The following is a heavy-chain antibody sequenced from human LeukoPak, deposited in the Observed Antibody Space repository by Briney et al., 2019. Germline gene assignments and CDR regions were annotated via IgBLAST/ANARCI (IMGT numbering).Heavy chain of an antibody. D-gene: IGHD1-26*01. CDR3: TRGGGSYRNYFDY. CDR1: SGSISNFY. V-gene: IGHV4-4*07. Sequence: SETLSLTCTVSSGSISNFYWSWIRQPAGKGLEWIGRIYTSGSTNYNPSLKSRVTMSIDTSKNHFSLKLSSVTAADTAVYYCTRGGGSYRNYFDYWGQGTLVTVSS. CDR2: IYTSGST. J-gene: IGHJ4*02.